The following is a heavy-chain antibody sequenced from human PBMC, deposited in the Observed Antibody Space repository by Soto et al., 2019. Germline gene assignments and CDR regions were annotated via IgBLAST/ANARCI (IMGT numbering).Heavy chain of an antibody. J-gene: IGHJ6*02. Sequence: EVQLVESGGGLVQPGGSLRLSCAASGFTFSDHYMDWVRQAPGKGLEWVGRIRKKVNGYTTEYAASVKGRLTISRDDLKNSLYLQINSLQSEDTAVYYCGRVAVLTVAGRDYYGMDVWGQGTTVTVS. CDR3: GRVAVLTVAGRDYYGMDV. CDR2: IRKKVNGYTT. D-gene: IGHD2-21*02. CDR1: GFTFSDHY. V-gene: IGHV3-72*01.